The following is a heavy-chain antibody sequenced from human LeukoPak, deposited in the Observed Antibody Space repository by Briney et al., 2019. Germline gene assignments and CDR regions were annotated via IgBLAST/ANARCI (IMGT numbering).Heavy chain of an antibody. V-gene: IGHV5-51*01. D-gene: IGHD3-22*01. CDR1: GYSFTSYW. J-gene: IGHJ4*02. Sequence: GESLKISCKGSGYSFTSYWIAWVRQMPGEGLEWMGIIYPGDSDTRYSPSFQGQVTISADKSISTAYLQWSSLKASDTAMYYCAKGPYDSSGHYIALDYWGQGTLVTVSS. CDR2: IYPGDSDT. CDR3: AKGPYDSSGHYIALDY.